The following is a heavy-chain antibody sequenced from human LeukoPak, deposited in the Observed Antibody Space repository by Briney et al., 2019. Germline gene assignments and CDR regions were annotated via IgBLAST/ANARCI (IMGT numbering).Heavy chain of an antibody. CDR3: ASPGDNYAILGLDY. D-gene: IGHD3-9*01. CDR1: GFTLSKYW. Sequence: PGGSLRLSCAASGFTLSKYWMHWVRQAPGKGLAWVSRISRDGTTTAYADSVKGRFTISRDSAKNMLYLQMNSLRVEDTAMHYCASPGDNYAILGLDYWGQGTLVTVSS. V-gene: IGHV3-74*01. J-gene: IGHJ4*02. CDR2: ISRDGTTT.